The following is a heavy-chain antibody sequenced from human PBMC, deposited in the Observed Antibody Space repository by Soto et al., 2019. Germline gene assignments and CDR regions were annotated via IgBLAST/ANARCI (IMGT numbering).Heavy chain of an antibody. Sequence: PGGSLRLSCAASGFTFSSYWMSWVRQAPGKGLEWVANIKHDGSEKYYVDSVKGRFTISRDNAKNSLYLQMNSLRAEDTAVYYCSSIISAYDSFDYPGQRLLGTGSS. V-gene: IGHV3-7*01. D-gene: IGHD1-20*01. CDR3: SSIISAYDSFDY. CDR2: IKHDGSEK. J-gene: IGHJ4*02. CDR1: GFTFSSYW.